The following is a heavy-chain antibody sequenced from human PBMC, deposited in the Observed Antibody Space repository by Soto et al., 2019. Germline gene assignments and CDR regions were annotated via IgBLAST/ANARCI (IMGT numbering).Heavy chain of an antibody. CDR1: GYTFTGYY. CDR3: ARGSAAVAGGMNWFDP. J-gene: IGHJ5*02. CDR2: INPNSGGT. Sequence: GASVKVSCKASGYTFTGYYMHWVRQAPGQGLEWMGWINPNSGGTSYAQKIQGRVTMTRDTSISTAYMELSRLRSDDTAVYYCARGSAAVAGGMNWFDPWGQGTLVTVSS. D-gene: IGHD6-19*01. V-gene: IGHV1-2*02.